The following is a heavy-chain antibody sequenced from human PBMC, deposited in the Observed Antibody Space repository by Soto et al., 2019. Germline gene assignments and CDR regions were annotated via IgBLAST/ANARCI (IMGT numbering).Heavy chain of an antibody. CDR1: GLTFNDGW. J-gene: IGHJ3*02. Sequence: GGSLRLSCAASGLTFNDGWMSWVRQAPGKGLEWVGRIKSKTDGETTDYAAPVKGRFTISRDDSKNTLYLQMDSLKTEDTAVYYCTDLMRGVGAFDIWSRGTLVTVSS. D-gene: IGHD3-10*01. CDR3: TDLMRGVGAFDI. V-gene: IGHV3-15*01. CDR2: IKSKTDGETT.